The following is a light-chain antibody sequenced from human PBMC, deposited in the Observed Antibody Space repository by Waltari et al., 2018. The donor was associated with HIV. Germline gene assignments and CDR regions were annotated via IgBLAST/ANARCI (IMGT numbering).Light chain of an antibody. CDR3: SSYTSSDTVV. CDR1: SSDVGGYNY. V-gene: IGLV2-14*01. J-gene: IGLJ2*01. Sequence: QSALTQPASVSGSPGQSITISCAGTSSDVGGYNYVSWYQQHPGKAPKLMSYEVSNRPSGVSNRFSGSKSGNTASLTISGLQAEDESNYYCSSYTSSDTVVFGGGTKLTVL. CDR2: EVS.